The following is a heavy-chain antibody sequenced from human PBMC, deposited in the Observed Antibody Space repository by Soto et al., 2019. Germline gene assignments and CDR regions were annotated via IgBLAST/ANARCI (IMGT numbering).Heavy chain of an antibody. Sequence: EVQLVESGGGSVQPGESLRLSCAGSGFTFSSYVMNWVRQAPGKGLEWVSGICGSGGSTYYADSVQGRFSISRDNSKNTLLLQMNSLRVEDTAIYYCANAPGVAGRGRGYWGQGTLVIVSS. D-gene: IGHD6-19*01. J-gene: IGHJ4*02. V-gene: IGHV3-23*04. CDR2: ICGSGGST. CDR1: GFTFSSYV. CDR3: ANAPGVAGRGRGY.